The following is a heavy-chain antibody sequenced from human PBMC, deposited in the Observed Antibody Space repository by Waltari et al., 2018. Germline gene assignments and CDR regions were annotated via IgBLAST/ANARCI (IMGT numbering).Heavy chain of an antibody. CDR2: VDPEDDEV. V-gene: IGHV1-69-2*01. D-gene: IGHD3-10*01. Sequence: EVQLIQSGAEVRKPGATVKISCKASGYTFTALYIHWVQQAPGKGLEWMGRVDPEDDEVTYAAKFQGRVTLIADTSTDTVYMELSSLRSEDTAVYYCATGLGERLQSFGDLLSGAAWGQGTLVTVSS. J-gene: IGHJ5*02. CDR3: ATGLGERLQSFGDLLSGAA. CDR1: GYTFTALY.